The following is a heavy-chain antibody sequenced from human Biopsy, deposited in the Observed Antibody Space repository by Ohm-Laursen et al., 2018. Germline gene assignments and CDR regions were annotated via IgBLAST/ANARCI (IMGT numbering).Heavy chain of an antibody. CDR2: LYFSGST. Sequence: SETLSLTCAVSGGSISTSTYFWGWIRQPPGRGLEWIGGLYFSGSTYYNPSLKSRVTVSVDTSNNQFSLTWNSVTAADTAVYYCARRDGTDGYNPYYYGMGVWGQGTTVTVSS. D-gene: IGHD5-24*01. J-gene: IGHJ6*02. CDR3: ARRDGTDGYNPYYYGMGV. V-gene: IGHV4-39*01. CDR1: GGSISTSTYF.